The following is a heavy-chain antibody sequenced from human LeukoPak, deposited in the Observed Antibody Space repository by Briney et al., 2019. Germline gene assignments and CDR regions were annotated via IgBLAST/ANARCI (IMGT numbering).Heavy chain of an antibody. CDR2: ISAGAGTT. V-gene: IGHV3-23*01. CDR3: AKSRGDY. Sequence: QPGGSLRLSCAASGFTFTNAWMTWVRQAPGKGLEWISLISAGAGTTYYADSVKGRFTISRDNSKNTLYLQMNSLRAEDTAMYYCAKSRGDYWGQGTLVTVSS. J-gene: IGHJ4*02. CDR1: GFTFTNAW.